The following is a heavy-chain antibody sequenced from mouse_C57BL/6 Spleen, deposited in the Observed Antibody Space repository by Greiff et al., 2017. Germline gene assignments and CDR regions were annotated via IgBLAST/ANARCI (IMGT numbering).Heavy chain of an antibody. D-gene: IGHD4-1*01. CDR2: ISSGSSTI. CDR3: ARLTAYWYFDV. Sequence: EVKVVESGGGLVKPGGSLKLSCAASGFTFSDYGMHWVRQAPEKGLEWVAYISSGSSTIYYADTVKGRFTISRDNAKNTLFLQMTSLRSEDTAMYYCARLTAYWYFDVWGTGTTVTVSS. V-gene: IGHV5-17*01. J-gene: IGHJ1*03. CDR1: GFTFSDYG.